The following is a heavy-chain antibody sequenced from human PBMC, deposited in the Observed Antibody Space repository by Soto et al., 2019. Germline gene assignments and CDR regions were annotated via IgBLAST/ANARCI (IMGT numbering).Heavy chain of an antibody. D-gene: IGHD2-15*01. CDR1: GGTFSSYA. CDR2: IIPIFGTA. V-gene: IGHV1-69*12. Sequence: QVQLVQSGAEVKKPGSSVKVSCKASGGTFSSYAISWVRQAPGQGLEWMGGIIPIFGTANYAQKFQGRVTTTADEATSTAYRERSSLRSEDTAVYYCATSYSATYYCDYWGQGTLVTVSS. J-gene: IGHJ4*02. CDR3: ATSYSATYYCDY.